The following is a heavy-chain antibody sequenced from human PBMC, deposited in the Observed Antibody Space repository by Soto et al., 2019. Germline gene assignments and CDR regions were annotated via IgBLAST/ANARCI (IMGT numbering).Heavy chain of an antibody. CDR2: ISYDGSNK. CDR3: AKAPYSDGGYFDY. V-gene: IGHV3-30*18. J-gene: IGHJ4*02. D-gene: IGHD4-17*01. CDR1: GFTFSSYG. Sequence: QVQLVESGGGVVQPGRSLRLSCAASGFTFSSYGMHWVRQAPGKGLEWVAVISYDGSNKYYADSVKGRFTISRDNSKNTLYLQMNSLRAEDTAVYYCAKAPYSDGGYFDYWCQGTLVTVSS.